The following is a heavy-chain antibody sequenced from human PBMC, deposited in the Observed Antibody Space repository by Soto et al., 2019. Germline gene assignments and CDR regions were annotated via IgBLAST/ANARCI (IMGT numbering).Heavy chain of an antibody. CDR2: ISGSGGIT. D-gene: IGHD3-22*01. CDR3: AANRGYNYYYGMDV. V-gene: IGHV3-23*01. CDR1: GFTFSSYA. J-gene: IGHJ6*02. Sequence: GGSLRLSCAASGFTFSSYAMSWVRQAPGKGLEWVSAISGSGGITYYADSVKGRFTISRDNSKNTLYLQMNSLRAEDTAVYYCAANRGYNYYYGMDVWGQGTTVTVSS.